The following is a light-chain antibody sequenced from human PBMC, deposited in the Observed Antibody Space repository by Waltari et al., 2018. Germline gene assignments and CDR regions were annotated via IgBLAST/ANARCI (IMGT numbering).Light chain of an antibody. CDR2: EVS. J-gene: IGLJ2*01. CDR1: SSDVGNYNL. CDR3: CSYAGDRSVL. V-gene: IGLV2-23*02. Sequence: QSALTQPASVSGSPGQSITVSCTGTSSDVGNYNLVSWYQQHPGNAPKLLIYEVSQRPSGVSNRFSGSKPGTTASRTVSGLQAEDEAIYFCCSYAGDRSVLFGGGTKLTVL.